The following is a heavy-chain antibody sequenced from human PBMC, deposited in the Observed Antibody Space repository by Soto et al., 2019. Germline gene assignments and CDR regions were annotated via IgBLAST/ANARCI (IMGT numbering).Heavy chain of an antibody. D-gene: IGHD5-12*01. J-gene: IGHJ4*02. CDR1: GASTSDYY. CDR3: ATWSWITHHHDV. CDR2: FYPSGRT. Sequence: SETLSLTCTVSGASTSDYYWSWIRQSPGKGLDWIGYFYPSGRTDYNPSLKSRVTISVDTSKNQFSLELNSLTAADTAVYYCATWSWITHHHDVWGQGALVTVSS. V-gene: IGHV4-59*01.